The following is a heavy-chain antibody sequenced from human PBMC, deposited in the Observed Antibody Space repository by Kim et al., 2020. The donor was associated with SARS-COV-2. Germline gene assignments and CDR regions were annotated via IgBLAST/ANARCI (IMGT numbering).Heavy chain of an antibody. D-gene: IGHD3-10*01. CDR2: INPSGADT. Sequence: ASVKVSCKASGYTFTNYYMHWVRQAPGQGLEWMGIINPSGADTRYAQKFQGRVTMTRDTSTSTVYMELYSLRTEDTAVYYCARDSYGSGYYYGMDVWGQG. J-gene: IGHJ6*02. V-gene: IGHV1-46*01. CDR3: ARDSYGSGYYYGMDV. CDR1: GYTFTNYY.